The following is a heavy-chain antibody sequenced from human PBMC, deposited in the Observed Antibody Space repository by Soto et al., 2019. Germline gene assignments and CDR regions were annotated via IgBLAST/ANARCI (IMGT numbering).Heavy chain of an antibody. CDR2: INYSGTAWTV. CDR3: TKDSHWGIISPTHDH. V-gene: IGHV4-59*12. J-gene: IGHJ4*02. CDR1: GGSLNDFF. D-gene: IGHD3-16*01. Sequence: SETLSLTCTVSGGSLNDFFWNWVRQAPGKGLEWIGSINYSGTAWTVYYNPSLRSRLTISEDMSNNRFSLSLTSVTAADTAIYYCTKDSHWGIISPTHDHWGQGTQVTVSS.